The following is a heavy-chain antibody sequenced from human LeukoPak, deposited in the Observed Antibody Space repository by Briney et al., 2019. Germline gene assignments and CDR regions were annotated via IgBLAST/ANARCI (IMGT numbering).Heavy chain of an antibody. CDR3: ARVYYDSSGYSLWAFDI. V-gene: IGHV1-3*01. Sequence: ASVKVSCKASGYTFTSYGISWVRQAPGQGLEWMGWINAGNGNTKYSQKSQGRVTITRDTSASTAYLELSSLRSEDTAVYYCARVYYDSSGYSLWAFDIWGQGTMVTVSS. J-gene: IGHJ3*02. D-gene: IGHD3-22*01. CDR2: INAGNGNT. CDR1: GYTFTSYG.